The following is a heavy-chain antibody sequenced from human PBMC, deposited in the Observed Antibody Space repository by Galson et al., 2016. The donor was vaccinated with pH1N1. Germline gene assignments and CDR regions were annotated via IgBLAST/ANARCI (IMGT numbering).Heavy chain of an antibody. Sequence: QSGAEVKKPGASVKVSCKASGYTFINYYIHWVRQAPGQGLEWMGWINPNYGGTKYAQKFQGRVTMTRDTSFSTAYMELSRLRSDDTAVYYCARNKLGLAVTGLPDYWGQGTLVTVSS. CDR1: GYTFINYY. CDR2: INPNYGGT. V-gene: IGHV1-2*02. CDR3: ARNKLGLAVTGLPDY. J-gene: IGHJ4*02. D-gene: IGHD6-19*01.